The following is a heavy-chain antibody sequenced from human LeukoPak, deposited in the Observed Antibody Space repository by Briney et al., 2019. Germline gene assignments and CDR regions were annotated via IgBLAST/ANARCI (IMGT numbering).Heavy chain of an antibody. Sequence: PGGSLRLSCAASGFTFSSYSMNWVRQAPGKGLEWVSSISRSSSYIYYADSVKGRFTISRDNAKNSLYLQMNSLRAEDTAVYYCARDPYYYDSSGPYYFDYWGQGTLVTVSS. D-gene: IGHD3-22*01. CDR2: ISRSSSYI. CDR3: ARDPYYYDSSGPYYFDY. J-gene: IGHJ4*02. CDR1: GFTFSSYS. V-gene: IGHV3-21*01.